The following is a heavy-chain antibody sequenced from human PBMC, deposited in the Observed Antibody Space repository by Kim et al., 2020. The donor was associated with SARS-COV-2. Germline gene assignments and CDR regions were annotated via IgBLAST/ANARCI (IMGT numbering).Heavy chain of an antibody. V-gene: IGHV1-46*01. CDR1: GYTFTSYY. Sequence: ASVKVSCKASGYTFTSYYMHWVRQAPGQGLEWMGIINPSGGSTSYAQKFQGRVTMTRDTSTSTVYMELSSLRSEDTAVYYCARRGPLLAAAGTTYYFDYWSQGTLVTVSS. D-gene: IGHD6-13*01. CDR2: INPSGGST. J-gene: IGHJ4*02. CDR3: ARRGPLLAAAGTTYYFDY.